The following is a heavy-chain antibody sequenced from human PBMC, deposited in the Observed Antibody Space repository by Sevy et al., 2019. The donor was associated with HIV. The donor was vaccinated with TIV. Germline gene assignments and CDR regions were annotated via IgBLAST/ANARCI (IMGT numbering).Heavy chain of an antibody. CDR2: ISYDGSNK. J-gene: IGHJ5*02. Sequence: GGSLRLSCAASGFTFSSYAMHWVRQAPGNGLEWVAVISYDGSNKYYADSVKGRFTISRDNSKNTLYLQMNSLRAEDTAVYYCARDRYCSSTSCSKSPNWFDPWGQGTLVTVSS. D-gene: IGHD2-2*01. V-gene: IGHV3-30-3*01. CDR3: ARDRYCSSTSCSKSPNWFDP. CDR1: GFTFSSYA.